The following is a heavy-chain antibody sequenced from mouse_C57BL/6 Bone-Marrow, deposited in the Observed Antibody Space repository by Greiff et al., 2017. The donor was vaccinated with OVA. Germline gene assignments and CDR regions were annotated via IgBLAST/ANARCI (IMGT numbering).Heavy chain of an antibody. J-gene: IGHJ3*01. D-gene: IGHD2-2*01. CDR2: IDPSDSYS. V-gene: IGHV1-59*01. CDR1: GYTFTSYW. CDR3: ARERVKD. Sequence: QVQLQQPGAELVRPGTSVKLSCKASGYTFTSYWMHWVKQSPGQGLEWIGVIDPSDSYSNYNQKFKGKATLTVDTSSSTAYMQLRSLTSEDSAVYYCARERVKDWGQGTPVTVSA.